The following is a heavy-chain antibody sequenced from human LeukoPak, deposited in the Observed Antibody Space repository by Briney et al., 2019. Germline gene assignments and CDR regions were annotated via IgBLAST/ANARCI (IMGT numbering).Heavy chain of an antibody. CDR1: GGSISSSNYY. CDR3: ARTANYYYHYMDV. CDR2: IYYSGST. J-gene: IGHJ6*03. V-gene: IGHV4-39*07. Sequence: SETLSLTCTVSGGSISSSNYYWGWIRQPPGKGLEWIGSIYYSGSTYYNPSLKSRVTISVDTSKNQFSLKLSSVTAADTAVYYCARTANYYYHYMDVWGKGTTVTVSS.